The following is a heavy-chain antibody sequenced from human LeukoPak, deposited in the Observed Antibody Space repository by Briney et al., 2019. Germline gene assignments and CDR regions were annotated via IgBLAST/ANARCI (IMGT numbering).Heavy chain of an antibody. J-gene: IGHJ4*02. Sequence: SETLSLTCTVSGGSISSSSYYWGWIRQPPGKWLEWIGEINHSGSTNYNPSLKSRVTISVDTSKNQFSLKLSSVTAADTAVYYCARGLGSSWVGDYWGQGTLVTVSS. CDR3: ARGLGSSWVGDY. CDR2: INHSGST. V-gene: IGHV4-39*07. CDR1: GGSISSSSYY. D-gene: IGHD6-13*01.